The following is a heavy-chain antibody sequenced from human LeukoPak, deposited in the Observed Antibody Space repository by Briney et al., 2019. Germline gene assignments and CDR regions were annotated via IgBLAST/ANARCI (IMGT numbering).Heavy chain of an antibody. D-gene: IGHD3-3*01. J-gene: IGHJ6*03. CDR3: ARLGQRDYDFWSGSDYYYYMDV. CDR1: GGSISSRSYY. CDR2: IYYSGST. Sequence: SETLSLTCTVSGGSISSRSYYWGWIRQPPGKGLEWIGSIYYSGSTYYNPSLKSRVTISVDTSKNQFSLKLSSVTAADTAVYYCARLGQRDYDFWSGSDYYYYMDVWGKGTTVTVSS. V-gene: IGHV4-39*01.